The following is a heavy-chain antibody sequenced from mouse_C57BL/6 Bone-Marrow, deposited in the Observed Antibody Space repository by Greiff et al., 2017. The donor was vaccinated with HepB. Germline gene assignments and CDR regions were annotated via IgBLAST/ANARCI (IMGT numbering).Heavy chain of an antibody. CDR2: IYPRSGNT. CDR1: GYTFTSYG. Sequence: VQLQESGAELARPGASVKLSCKASGYTFTSYGISWVKQRTGQGLEWIGEIYPRSGNTYYNEKFKGKATLTADKSSSTAYMELRSLTSEDSAVYFCARKYYYGSRHCYWYFDVWGTGTTVTVSS. D-gene: IGHD1-1*01. V-gene: IGHV1-81*01. CDR3: ARKYYYGSRHCYWYFDV. J-gene: IGHJ1*03.